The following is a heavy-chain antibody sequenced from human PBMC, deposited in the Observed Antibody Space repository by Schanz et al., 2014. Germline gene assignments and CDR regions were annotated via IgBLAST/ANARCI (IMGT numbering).Heavy chain of an antibody. CDR3: ARDGDFDY. CDR1: GFTVSSNY. Sequence: GQLVESGGGVVQPGRSLRLSCAASGFTVSSNYMSWVRQAPGKGLEWVSITYSGGSTYYADSVKGRFTISRDNSKNTLYVQMNSLRADDTAVYYCARDGDFDYWGQGTLVTVSS. CDR2: TYSGGST. V-gene: IGHV3-66*01. J-gene: IGHJ4*02.